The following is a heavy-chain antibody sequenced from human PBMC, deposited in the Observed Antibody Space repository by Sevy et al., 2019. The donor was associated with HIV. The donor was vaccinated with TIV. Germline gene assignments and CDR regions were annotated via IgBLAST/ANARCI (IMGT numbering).Heavy chain of an antibody. D-gene: IGHD3-16*01. Sequence: GGSLRLSCIASGFTFSDHYMSWIRQAPGKGLEWISHISTSGGTIFYADSVKGRFTVSRDNVRSKSLLYLQMDGLRAEDTAIYYCARHDYVSTYWYFDLWGRGTLVTVSS. CDR1: GFTFSDHY. J-gene: IGHJ2*01. CDR3: ARHDYVSTYWYFDL. CDR2: ISTSGGTI. V-gene: IGHV3-11*01.